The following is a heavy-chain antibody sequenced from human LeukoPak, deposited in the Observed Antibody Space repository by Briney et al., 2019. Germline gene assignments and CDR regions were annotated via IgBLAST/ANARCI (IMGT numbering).Heavy chain of an antibody. V-gene: IGHV1-2*02. CDR3: ARDRTHYYESSGYYSRWEY. CDR1: GYTFTGYY. CDR2: INPNSGGT. J-gene: IGHJ4*02. Sequence: ASVKVSCKASGYTFTGYYMHWVRQAPGQGLEWMGWINPNSGGTNYAQKFQGRVTVTRDTSTSTVYMELSSLRSEDTAMYYCARDRTHYYESSGYYSRWEYWGQGTLVTVSS. D-gene: IGHD3-22*01.